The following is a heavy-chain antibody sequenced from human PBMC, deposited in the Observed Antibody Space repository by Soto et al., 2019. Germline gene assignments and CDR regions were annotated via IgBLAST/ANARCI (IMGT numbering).Heavy chain of an antibody. J-gene: IGHJ6*03. V-gene: IGHV3-23*01. CDR2: ISGSSRTT. Sequence: GGSLRLSCAASGFTFGSYAMNWLRQAPGRGLECVSFISGSSRTTYYADSVKGQFTVSRDNSKNTLKLQMNSLRAEDKALYYCAKFRGASYSYYSMDVWGKGTTVTLSS. CDR3: AKFRGASYSYYSMDV. D-gene: IGHD3-16*01. CDR1: GFTFGSYA.